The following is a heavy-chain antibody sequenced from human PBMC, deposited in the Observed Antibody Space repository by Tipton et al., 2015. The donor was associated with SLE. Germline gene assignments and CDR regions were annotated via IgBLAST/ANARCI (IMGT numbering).Heavy chain of an antibody. CDR1: GGSISSYY. D-gene: IGHD4-23*01. CDR3: AGVRWGGYCQH. V-gene: IGHV4-59*01. CDR2: IYYSGSP. J-gene: IGHJ1*01. Sequence: TLSLTCTVSGGSISSYYWSWIRQPPGKGLEWIGHIYYSGSPNYNPSLKSRVTISVDTSKNQFSLKLSSVTAADAAVYYCAGVRWGGYCQHWAQGTLVTVSS.